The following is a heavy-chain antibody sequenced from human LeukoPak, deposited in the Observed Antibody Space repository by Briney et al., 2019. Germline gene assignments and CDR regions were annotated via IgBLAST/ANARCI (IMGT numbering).Heavy chain of an antibody. Sequence: ETLSLTCTVSGGSISSCYWSWIRQPPGKGLEWIGYIYHSGSSNYNPSLKSRVTISVDTSKKQFSLKLSSVTAADTAVYYCARASMGYSSSWHFDYWGQGTLVTVSS. CDR3: ARASMGYSSSWHFDY. J-gene: IGHJ4*02. D-gene: IGHD6-13*01. CDR2: IYHSGSS. CDR1: GGSISSCY. V-gene: IGHV4-59*01.